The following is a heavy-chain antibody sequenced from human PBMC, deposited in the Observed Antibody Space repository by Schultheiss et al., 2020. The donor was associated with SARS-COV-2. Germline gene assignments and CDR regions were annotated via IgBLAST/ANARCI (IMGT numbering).Heavy chain of an antibody. CDR3: ARDKLDSADGRGDFDY. CDR2: VNHSGST. D-gene: IGHD1-26*01. J-gene: IGHJ4*02. Sequence: SQTLSLTCAVYGGSFSGCFWSWIRQPPGKGLEWIGEVNHSGSTNYNPSLKSRVTISVDTSKNQFSLKLSSVTAADTAVYYCARDKLDSADGRGDFDYWGQGTLVTVSS. V-gene: IGHV4-34*01. CDR1: GGSFSGCF.